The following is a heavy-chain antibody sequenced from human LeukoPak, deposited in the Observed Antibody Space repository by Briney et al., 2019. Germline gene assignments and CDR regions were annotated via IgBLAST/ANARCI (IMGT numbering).Heavy chain of an antibody. J-gene: IGHJ4*02. CDR2: ISGRSSHT. V-gene: IGHV3-21*06. CDR3: GRAFPPLRTSSAGDL. Sequence: GGSLRLSCSASGFTFSDYDMNWIRQAPGKGLEWISAISGRSSHTYYGDSVKGRFSISRDNAKNLLYLQMNGLGAEDTAVYYCGRAFPPLRTSSAGDLWGQGTLVTASS. CDR1: GFTFSDYD. D-gene: IGHD3-16*01.